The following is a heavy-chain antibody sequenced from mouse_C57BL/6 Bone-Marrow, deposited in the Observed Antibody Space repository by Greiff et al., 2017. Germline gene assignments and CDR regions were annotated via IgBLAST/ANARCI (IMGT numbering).Heavy chain of an antibody. J-gene: IGHJ2*01. V-gene: IGHV1-82*01. Sequence: QVQLQQSGPELVKPGASVKISCKASGYAFSSSWMDWVKQRPGKGLEWIGRIYPGDGDTNYNGKFKGKATLTADKSSSTAYMQLSSLTSEDSAVYCCARDYGSSCYFDYWGQGTTLTVSS. D-gene: IGHD1-1*01. CDR1: GYAFSSSW. CDR3: ARDYGSSCYFDY. CDR2: IYPGDGDT.